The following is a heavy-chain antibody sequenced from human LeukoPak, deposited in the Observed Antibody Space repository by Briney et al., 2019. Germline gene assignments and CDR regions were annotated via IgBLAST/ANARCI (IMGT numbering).Heavy chain of an antibody. CDR3: ARGIYGSGWYFSWFDP. CDR2: TYYRSKWYN. J-gene: IGHJ5*02. CDR1: GDSVSSNSAA. Sequence: SQTLSLTCAISGDSVSSNSAAWNWIRQSPSRGLERLGRTYYRSKWYNDYAVSVKSRITINPDTSKSQFSLQLNSVTPEDTAVYYCARGIYGSGWYFSWFDPWGQGTLVTVSS. V-gene: IGHV6-1*01. D-gene: IGHD6-19*01.